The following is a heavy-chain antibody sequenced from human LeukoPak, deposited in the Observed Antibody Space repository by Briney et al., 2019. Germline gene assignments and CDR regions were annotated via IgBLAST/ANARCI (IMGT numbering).Heavy chain of an antibody. D-gene: IGHD6-13*01. Sequence: GGSLRLSCTASGFSVRDSYMSWVRQAPGKRLEWVSVIYSGGRTYYADSVRGRSTISRDDSDNTLYLQMTSLRPEDTALYYCAKEGQQERDHRTYFLYYMDVWGSGTTVTVSS. CDR1: GFSVRDSY. V-gene: IGHV3-53*01. J-gene: IGHJ6*03. CDR3: AKEGQQERDHRTYFLYYMDV. CDR2: IYSGGRT.